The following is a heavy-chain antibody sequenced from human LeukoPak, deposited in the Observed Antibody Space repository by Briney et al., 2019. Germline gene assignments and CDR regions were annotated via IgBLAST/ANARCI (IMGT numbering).Heavy chain of an antibody. CDR3: AGTDLGYCSSTSCQDLDY. CDR1: RGSISSYY. CDR2: IYTSGST. D-gene: IGHD2-2*01. Sequence: SETLFLTCTVSRGSISSYYWSWIRQPAGKGLEWIGRIYTSGSTTYNPSLKSRVTVSVDKSKNQFSLNLSSVTAADTAVYYCAGTDLGYCSSTSCQDLDYWGQGTLVTVSS. J-gene: IGHJ4*02. V-gene: IGHV4-4*07.